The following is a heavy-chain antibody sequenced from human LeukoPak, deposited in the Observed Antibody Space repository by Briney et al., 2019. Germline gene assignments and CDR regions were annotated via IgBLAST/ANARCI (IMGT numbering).Heavy chain of an antibody. CDR1: GFTFSSYA. CDR2: VSGSGGST. J-gene: IGHJ4*02. Sequence: PGGSLRLSCAASGFTFSSYAMTWVRQAPGKGLEWVSAVSGSGGSTYYADSVKGRFTISRDNSKNTLYLQMNSLRAEDTAVYYCAKLVVEYCSAGSCHFEHWGQGTLVTVSS. D-gene: IGHD2-15*01. CDR3: AKLVVEYCSAGSCHFEH. V-gene: IGHV3-23*01.